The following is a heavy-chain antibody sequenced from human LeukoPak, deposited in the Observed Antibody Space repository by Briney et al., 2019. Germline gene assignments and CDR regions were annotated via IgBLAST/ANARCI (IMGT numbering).Heavy chain of an antibody. Sequence: GSSLRLSCAASGFPLSIYSINWVRQGPGQGLEWVSYINIDSITVNYADSVRGRFTTSRDNAKNSLYLQMNSLRAEDTAVYYCSTAKFDNWGQGTLVTVSS. V-gene: IGHV3-48*01. J-gene: IGHJ4*02. CDR1: GFPLSIYS. CDR3: STAKFDN. CDR2: INIDSITV.